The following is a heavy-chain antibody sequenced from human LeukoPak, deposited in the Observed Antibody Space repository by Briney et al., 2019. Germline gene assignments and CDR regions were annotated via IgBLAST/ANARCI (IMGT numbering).Heavy chain of an antibody. CDR2: IYCSGST. Sequence: SETLSLTCTVSGGSISSYYWSWIRQPPGKGLEWIGYIYCSGSTNYNPSLKSRVTISADTSKNQFSLKLSSVTAADTAVYYCARETLIGNYFDYWGQGTLVTVSS. CDR1: GGSISSYY. J-gene: IGHJ4*02. CDR3: ARETLIGNYFDY. V-gene: IGHV4-59*01.